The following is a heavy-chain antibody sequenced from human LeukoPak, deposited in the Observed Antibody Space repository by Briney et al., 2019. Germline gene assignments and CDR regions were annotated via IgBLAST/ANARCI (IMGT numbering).Heavy chain of an antibody. J-gene: IGHJ5*02. CDR2: INHSGST. CDR3: ARGRGNIVVVPAAVSPAENWFDP. Sequence: SETLSLTCAVYGGSFSGYYWSWIRQPPGKGLEWIGEINHSGSTNYNPSLKSRVTISVDTSKNQFSLKLSPVTAADTAVYYCARGRGNIVVVPAAVSPAENWFDPWGQGTLVTVSS. CDR1: GGSFSGYY. D-gene: IGHD2-2*01. V-gene: IGHV4-34*01.